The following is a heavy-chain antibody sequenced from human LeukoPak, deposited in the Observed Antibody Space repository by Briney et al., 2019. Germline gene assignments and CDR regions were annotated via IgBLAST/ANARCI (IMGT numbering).Heavy chain of an antibody. CDR3: AKDHHYYYDSSGYYYYYYGMDV. CDR1: GFXFSSYG. CDR2: ISYDGSNK. J-gene: IGHJ6*02. V-gene: IGHV3-30*18. D-gene: IGHD3-22*01. Sequence: PGRSLRLSCAASGFXFSSYGMHWVRQAPGKGLEWVAVISYDGSNKYYADSVKGRFTISRDNSKNTLYLQMNSLRAEDTAVYYCAKDHHYYYDSSGYYYYYYGMDVWGQGTSVTVSS.